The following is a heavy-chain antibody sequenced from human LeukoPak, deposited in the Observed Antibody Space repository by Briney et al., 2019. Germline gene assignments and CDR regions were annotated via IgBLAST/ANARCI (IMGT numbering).Heavy chain of an antibody. V-gene: IGHV4-4*07. J-gene: IGHJ4*02. CDR2: IYTSGST. Sequence: SETLSLTCTVSGGSISSYYWSWIRQPAGKGLEWIGRIYTSGSTNYNPSLKSRVTTSVDTSKNQFSLKLSSVTAADTAVYYCAREGDSSGYYYVTHFDYWGQGTLVTVSS. CDR3: AREGDSSGYYYVTHFDY. D-gene: IGHD3-22*01. CDR1: GGSISSYY.